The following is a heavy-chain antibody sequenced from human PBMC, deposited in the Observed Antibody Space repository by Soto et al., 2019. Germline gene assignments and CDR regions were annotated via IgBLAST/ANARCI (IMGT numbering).Heavy chain of an antibody. V-gene: IGHV4-39*01. J-gene: IGHJ3*02. Sequence: SETLSLTCTVSGGSISSGGYYWSWIRQHPGKGLEWIGSIYYGGDTSYNPSLKSRVTISVDTSKNESSLNLRSVTAADTGVYYCARHDVWELLRGAFDIWGQGTMVTVSS. CDR1: GGSISSGGYY. CDR3: ARHDVWELLRGAFDI. D-gene: IGHD2-15*01. CDR2: IYYGGDT.